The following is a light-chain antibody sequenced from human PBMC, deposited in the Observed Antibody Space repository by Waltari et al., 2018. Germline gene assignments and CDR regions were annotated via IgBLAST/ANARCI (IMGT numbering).Light chain of an antibody. Sequence: QSALTQPPSASGSPGQSVTISCTGTSSDVGGYNYVSWYQHHPGKAPKLMISEVNKRPSGVPDRVSGSKSGNTASLTVSGLQSDDEADYYCTSYAGSHNWVFGGGTKLTVL. V-gene: IGLV2-8*01. CDR3: TSYAGSHNWV. J-gene: IGLJ2*01. CDR1: SSDVGGYNY. CDR2: EVN.